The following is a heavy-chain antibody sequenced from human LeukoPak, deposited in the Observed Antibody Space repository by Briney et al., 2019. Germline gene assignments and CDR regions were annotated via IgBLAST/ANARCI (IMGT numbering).Heavy chain of an antibody. CDR1: GFTFSSYG. CDR3: AKAPAAGTTHHYYYYMDV. J-gene: IGHJ6*03. D-gene: IGHD1-7*01. CDR2: ISYDGSNK. Sequence: GSLRLSCAASGFTFSSYGMHWVRQAPGKGLEWVAVISYDGSNKYYADSVKGRFTISRDNSKNTLYLQMNSLRAEDTAVYYCAKAPAAGTTHHYYYYMDVWGKGTTVTVSS. V-gene: IGHV3-30*18.